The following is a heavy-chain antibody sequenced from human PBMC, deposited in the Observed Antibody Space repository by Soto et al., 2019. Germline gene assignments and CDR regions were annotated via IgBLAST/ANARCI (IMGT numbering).Heavy chain of an antibody. V-gene: IGHV1-18*01. CDR1: GYTFTSYG. J-gene: IGHJ1*01. CDR2: ISAYNGNT. CDR3: ERGAGIAATPRGGYCQR. Sequence: QVQLVQSGAEVKKPGASVKVSCKASGYTFTSYGISWVRQAPGQGLEWMGWISAYNGNTNYAQKLQGRVTMTTDTSTRPGDLERRRLRSDDTAVYYCERGAGIAATPRGGYCQRWGEGSLVSVSS. D-gene: IGHD6-13*01.